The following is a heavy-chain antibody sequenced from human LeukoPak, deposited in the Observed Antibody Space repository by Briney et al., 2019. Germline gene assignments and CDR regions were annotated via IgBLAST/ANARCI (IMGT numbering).Heavy chain of an antibody. CDR2: IYYSGST. D-gene: IGHD3-22*01. Sequence: SETLSLTCTVSGGSISSYYWSWIRQPPGKGLEWIGYIYYSGSTNYNPSLKSRVTISVDTSKNQFSLKLSSVTAADTAVYYCARWSSGYLWDYWGQGTLVTVSS. CDR1: GGSISSYY. CDR3: ARWSSGYLWDY. V-gene: IGHV4-59*01. J-gene: IGHJ4*02.